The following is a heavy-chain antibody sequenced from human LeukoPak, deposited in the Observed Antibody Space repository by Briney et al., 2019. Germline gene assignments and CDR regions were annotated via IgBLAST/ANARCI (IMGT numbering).Heavy chain of an antibody. D-gene: IGHD1-1*01. CDR2: ISWNSGSI. CDR1: GFTFDDYA. V-gene: IGHV3-9*01. CDR3: AKGVRGYLTNFDY. Sequence: SGGSLRLSCAASGFTFDDYAMHWVRQAPGKGLEWVSGISWNSGSIGYADSVKGRFTISRDNAKNSLYLQMNSLRAEDTALYYCAKGVRGYLTNFDYWGQGTLVTVSS. J-gene: IGHJ4*02.